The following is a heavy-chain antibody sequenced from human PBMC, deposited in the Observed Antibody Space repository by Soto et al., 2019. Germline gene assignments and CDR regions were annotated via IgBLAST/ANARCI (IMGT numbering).Heavy chain of an antibody. CDR2: INSDGSST. CDR3: ARDQVRSSWYPLWYFDY. Sequence: EVQLVESGGGLVQPGGSLRLSCAASGFTFSSYWMHWVRQAPGKGLVWVSRINSDGSSTSYADSVKGRFTISRDNAKNTLYLQMNSLRAEDTSVYYCARDQVRSSWYPLWYFDYWGQGTLVTVSS. J-gene: IGHJ4*02. CDR1: GFTFSSYW. D-gene: IGHD6-13*01. V-gene: IGHV3-74*01.